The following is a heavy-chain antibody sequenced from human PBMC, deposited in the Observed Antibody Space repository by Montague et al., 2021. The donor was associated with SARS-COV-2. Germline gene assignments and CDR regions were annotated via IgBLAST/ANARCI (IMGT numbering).Heavy chain of an antibody. CDR3: ARGDGGIGADLYN. V-gene: IGHV4-61*02. CDR1: GGSISSGSYY. CDR2: MYASGTT. J-gene: IGHJ1*01. Sequence: TLSLTCTVSGGSISSGSYYCSWIRQPAGKGLEWIGRMYASGTTDYNLSLKSRVTMSLDTSKNQFSLKLTSVTAADTAVYYCARGDGGIGADLYNWGQGSLVTVSS. D-gene: IGHD5-24*01.